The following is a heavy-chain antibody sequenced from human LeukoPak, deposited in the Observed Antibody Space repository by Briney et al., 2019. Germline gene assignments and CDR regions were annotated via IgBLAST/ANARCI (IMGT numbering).Heavy chain of an antibody. D-gene: IGHD5-12*01. V-gene: IGHV3-23*01. CDR1: GLTFSSYA. CDR3: ARDPGSGYEEHFDY. CDR2: ISGSGGST. J-gene: IGHJ4*02. Sequence: GGSLRLSCAASGLTFSSYAMSWVRQAPGKGLEWVSAISGSGGSTYYADSVKGRFTISRDNSKNTVYLQMNSLRAEDTAVYYCARDPGSGYEEHFDYWGQGTLVTVSS.